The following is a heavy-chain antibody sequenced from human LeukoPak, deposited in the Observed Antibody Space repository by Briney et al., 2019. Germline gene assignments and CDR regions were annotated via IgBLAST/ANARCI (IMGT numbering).Heavy chain of an antibody. J-gene: IGHJ4*02. D-gene: IGHD3-22*01. CDR3: AKDDKKGYDSSGYYAAPDY. V-gene: IGHV3-30*02. CDR2: IRYDGSNK. Sequence: GGSLRLSCAPSGVTFTSDGMHWVRQAPGKGLGWVAFIRYDGSNKYYADSVKGRFTISRDNSQNTLYLQMNSLRAADTAVYYCAKDDKKGYDSSGYYAAPDYWGQGTLVTVSS. CDR1: GVTFTSDG.